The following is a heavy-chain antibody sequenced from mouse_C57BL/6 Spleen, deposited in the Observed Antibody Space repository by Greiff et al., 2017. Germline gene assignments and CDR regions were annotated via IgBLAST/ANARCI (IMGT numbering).Heavy chain of an antibody. J-gene: IGHJ3*01. V-gene: IGHV1-80*01. CDR1: GYAFSSYW. CDR2: IYPGDGDT. D-gene: IGHD2-3*01. CDR3: ARSKAGYDGYGAWFAY. Sequence: VQLQQSGAELVKPGASVKISCKASGYAFSSYWLNWVKQRPGKGLEWIGQIYPGDGDTNYNGKFKGKATLTADKSSSTAYMQLSSLTSEDSAVYFWARSKAGYDGYGAWFAYWGQGTLVTVSA.